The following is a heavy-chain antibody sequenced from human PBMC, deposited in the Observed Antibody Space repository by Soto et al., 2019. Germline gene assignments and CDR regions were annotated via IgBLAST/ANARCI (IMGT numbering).Heavy chain of an antibody. Sequence: QVQLVQSGAELKKPGSSVNVSCKASGTTFSSYGFNWVRQAPGQGLEWMGGIIPVLGTINYAQKFQGRVTITADKSTSTVYMDLSSLRSEDTAVYYCARGTLFCGGDCYFDHWGPGTLVTVSS. CDR3: ARGTLFCGGDCYFDH. D-gene: IGHD2-21*02. J-gene: IGHJ4*02. CDR2: IIPVLGTI. V-gene: IGHV1-69*06. CDR1: GTTFSSYG.